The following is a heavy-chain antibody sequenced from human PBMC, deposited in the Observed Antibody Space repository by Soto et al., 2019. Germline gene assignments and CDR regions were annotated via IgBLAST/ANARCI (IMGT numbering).Heavy chain of an antibody. D-gene: IGHD2-15*01. Sequence: ASVKVSCKASGYTFTGYYMHWVRQAPGQGLEWMGIINPSGGSTSYAQKFQGRVTMTRDTSTSTVYMELSSLRSEDTAVYYCARVRHRGGYQSWGQGTLVTVSS. V-gene: IGHV1-46*01. CDR1: GYTFTGYY. CDR2: INPSGGST. J-gene: IGHJ4*02. CDR3: ARVRHRGGYQS.